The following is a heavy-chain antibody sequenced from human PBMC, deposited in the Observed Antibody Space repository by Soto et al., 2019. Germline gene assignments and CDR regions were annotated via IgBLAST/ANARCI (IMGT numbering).Heavy chain of an antibody. CDR2: IYYSGST. CDR1: GGSISSSSYY. Sequence: PSETLSLTCTVSGGSISSSSYYWGWIRQPPGKGLEWIGSIYYSGSTYYNPSLKSRVTISVDTSKNQFSLKLSSVTAADTAVYYCARQYTEGYSYGTERPLYYYYGMDVWGQGTTVTVSS. CDR3: ARQYTEGYSYGTERPLYYYYGMDV. V-gene: IGHV4-39*01. D-gene: IGHD5-18*01. J-gene: IGHJ6*02.